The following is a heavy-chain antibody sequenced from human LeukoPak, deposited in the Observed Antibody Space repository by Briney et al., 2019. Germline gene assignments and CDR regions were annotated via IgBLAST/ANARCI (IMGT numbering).Heavy chain of an antibody. J-gene: IGHJ4*02. Sequence: PSETLSLTCTVSGGSISSSSYYWGWIRPPPGKGLEWIGSTYYSGSTYYNPFLKSRLTISVDKTKNQLALKLSSVTAADAEVYYCARQGPWVGETLYFDYWGQGTMVTVSS. D-gene: IGHD1-26*01. CDR2: TYYSGST. V-gene: IGHV4-39*01. CDR3: ARQGPWVGETLYFDY. CDR1: GGSISSSSYY.